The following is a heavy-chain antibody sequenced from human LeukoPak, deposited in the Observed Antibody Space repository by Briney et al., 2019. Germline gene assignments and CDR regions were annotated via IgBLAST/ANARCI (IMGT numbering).Heavy chain of an antibody. Sequence: GGSLRLSCEASGFTFGDYTMHWVRQAPGKGLEWVAAFLTDGRTKYNADSVKGRFTISRDTSKNTLYLQVNSLRAEDTALCYCTREKSAFDIWGQGTMVTVSS. CDR2: FLTDGRTK. V-gene: IGHV3-30*04. CDR3: TREKSAFDI. J-gene: IGHJ3*02. CDR1: GFTFGDYT.